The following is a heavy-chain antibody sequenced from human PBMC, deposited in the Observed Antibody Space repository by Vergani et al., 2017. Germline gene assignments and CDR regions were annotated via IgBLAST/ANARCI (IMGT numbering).Heavy chain of an antibody. Sequence: QMQGVQSGPEVKKPGTSVKVSCKTSGFTFNISALQWVRQARGQGLEWMGWIVVGSGNTKYAQNFQDRITITREVSTRTVYLELTNLRVEDTAVYYCALSPGFASGGQGTLVTVSS. V-gene: IGHV1-58*01. CDR1: GFTFNISA. J-gene: IGHJ5*01. CDR3: ALSPGFAS. CDR2: IVVGSGNT.